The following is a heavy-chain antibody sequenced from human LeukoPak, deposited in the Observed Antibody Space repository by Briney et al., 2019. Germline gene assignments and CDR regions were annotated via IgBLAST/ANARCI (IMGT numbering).Heavy chain of an antibody. CDR3: ARSILFDY. Sequence: GGSLRLSCAASGFTFSDYSMNWVRQAPGKGLEWVSYIRSSSSTIYYADSVKGRFTISRDNAKNSLYLQMNSLRDDDTAVCYCARSILFDYWGQGTLVTVSS. CDR1: GFTFSDYS. J-gene: IGHJ4*02. CDR2: IRSSSSTI. V-gene: IGHV3-48*02.